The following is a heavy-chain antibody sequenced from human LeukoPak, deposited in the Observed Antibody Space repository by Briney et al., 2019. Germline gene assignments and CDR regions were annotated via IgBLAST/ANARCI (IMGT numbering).Heavy chain of an antibody. CDR1: GFTFSSYG. D-gene: IGHD3-10*01. V-gene: IGHV3-30*02. CDR2: IRYDGSNK. J-gene: IGHJ4*02. CDR3: ARGGGLWFGELSPLYFDY. Sequence: GGSLRLSCAASGFTFSSYGMHWVRQAPGKGLEWVAFIRYDGSNKYYADSVKGRFTISRDNSKNTLYLQMNSLRAEDTAVYYCARGGGLWFGELSPLYFDYWGRGTLVTVSS.